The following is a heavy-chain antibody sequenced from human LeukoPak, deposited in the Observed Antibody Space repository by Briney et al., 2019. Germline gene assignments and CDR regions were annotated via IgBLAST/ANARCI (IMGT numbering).Heavy chain of an antibody. CDR3: ARRNYYGSGSYYA. Sequence: SETLSLTCTVSGGSITSSGYYWGWIRQPPGEGLEWIASVFYSGSTYYNPSLKSRVTISVDTSKNQFSLRLSSVTAADTAVYYCARRNYYGSGSYYAWGQGALVTVSS. CDR2: VFYSGST. V-gene: IGHV4-39*01. J-gene: IGHJ5*02. D-gene: IGHD3-10*01. CDR1: GGSITSSGYY.